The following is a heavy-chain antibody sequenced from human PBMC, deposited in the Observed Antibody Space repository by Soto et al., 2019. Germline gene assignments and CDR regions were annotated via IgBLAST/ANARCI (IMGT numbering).Heavy chain of an antibody. V-gene: IGHV1-69*06. CDR2: IIPIFGTA. CDR1: GGTFSSYA. J-gene: IGHJ4*02. Sequence: SVKVSCKATGGTFSSYAISWVRQAPGQGLEWMGGIIPIFGTANYARKFQGRVTITADKSTSTAYMELSSLRSEDTAVYYCARDDSSGYRPPALDYWGQGTLVTVSS. D-gene: IGHD3-22*01. CDR3: ARDDSSGYRPPALDY.